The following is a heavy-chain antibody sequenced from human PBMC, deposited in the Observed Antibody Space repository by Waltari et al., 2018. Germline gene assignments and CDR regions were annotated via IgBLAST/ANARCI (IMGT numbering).Heavy chain of an antibody. Sequence: QVQLQQWGAGLLKPSETLSLTCAVYGGSFSGYYWSWIRQPPGKGLEWSGEINHSGRTNHNPSLQSRVTISVDTSKNQFSLKLSSVTAADTAVYYCARGTRDAVDYWGQGTLVTVSS. CDR3: ARGTRDAVDY. CDR1: GGSFSGYY. CDR2: INHSGRT. D-gene: IGHD2-8*01. V-gene: IGHV4-34*01. J-gene: IGHJ4*02.